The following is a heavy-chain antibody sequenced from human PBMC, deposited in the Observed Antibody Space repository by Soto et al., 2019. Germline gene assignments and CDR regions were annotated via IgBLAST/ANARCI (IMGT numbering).Heavy chain of an antibody. CDR1: GGSISSSSYY. J-gene: IGHJ4*02. CDR2: IYYSGST. D-gene: IGHD3-3*01. Sequence: SETLSLTCTVSGGSISSSSYYWGWIRQPPGKGLEWIGSIYYSGSTYYNPSLKSRVTISVDTSKNQFSLKLSSVTAADTAVYYCARYSYDFWSGYYFDYWGQGTLVTVSS. V-gene: IGHV4-39*07. CDR3: ARYSYDFWSGYYFDY.